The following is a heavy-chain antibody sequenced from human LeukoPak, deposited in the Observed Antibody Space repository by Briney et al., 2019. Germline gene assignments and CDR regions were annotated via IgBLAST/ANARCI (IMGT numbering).Heavy chain of an antibody. Sequence: SETLSLTCTVSGGSISGSSYYWGWVRQPPGKGLEWIGSIYYSGSTYYNPSLKSRVTISVDTSKNQFSLKLSSVTAADTAVYYCARRSKGRIYYDSSGYYGVRYFDYWGQGTLVTVSS. V-gene: IGHV4-39*01. CDR1: GGSISGSSYY. CDR3: ARRSKGRIYYDSSGYYGVRYFDY. J-gene: IGHJ4*02. CDR2: IYYSGST. D-gene: IGHD3-22*01.